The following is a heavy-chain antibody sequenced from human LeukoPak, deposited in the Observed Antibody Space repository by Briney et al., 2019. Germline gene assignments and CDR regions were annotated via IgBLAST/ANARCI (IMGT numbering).Heavy chain of an antibody. Sequence: SETLALTRTVSGGSISSYYWSWIRQPPGKGLEWIGYIYYSGSTNYNPSLKSRVTISVDTSKNQFSLKLSSVTAADTAVYYCARVGYSSGWYFFDSWGQGTLVSASS. CDR1: GGSISSYY. CDR3: ARVGYSSGWYFFDS. J-gene: IGHJ4*02. CDR2: IYYSGST. V-gene: IGHV4-59*01. D-gene: IGHD6-19*01.